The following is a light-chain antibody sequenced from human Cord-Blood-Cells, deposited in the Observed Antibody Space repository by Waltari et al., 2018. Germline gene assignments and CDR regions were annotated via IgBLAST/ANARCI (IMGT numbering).Light chain of an antibody. V-gene: IGLV1-36*01. CDR3: AAWDDSLNGWV. CDR2: YDD. J-gene: IGLJ3*02. CDR1: SSNLGNNV. Sequence: QSVLTQPPSVSEAPRQRVTISRSGSSSNLGNNVVNWYQQLPGKAPKLLIYYDDLLPSGVSDRFSGSKSGTSASLAISGLQSEDEADYYCAAWDDSLNGWVFGGGTKLTVL.